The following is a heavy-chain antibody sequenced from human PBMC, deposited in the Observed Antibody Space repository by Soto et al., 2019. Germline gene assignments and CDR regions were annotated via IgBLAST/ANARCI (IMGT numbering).Heavy chain of an antibody. CDR1: GGSFSGYN. J-gene: IGHJ6*02. D-gene: IGHD3-16*02. CDR2: IKHSGST. V-gene: IGHV4-34*01. CDR3: ARGRIMITFGGVIVLYGMDV. Sequence: SETLSLTCAVYGGSFSGYNWSWIRQPPGKGLEWIGEIKHSGSTNYNPSLKSRVTISVDTSKNQFSLKLSSVTAADTAVYYCARGRIMITFGGVIVLYGMDVWGQGTTVTVSS.